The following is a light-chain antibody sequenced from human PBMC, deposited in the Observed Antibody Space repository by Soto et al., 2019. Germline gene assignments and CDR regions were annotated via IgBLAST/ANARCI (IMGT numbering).Light chain of an antibody. CDR3: QQYNNWPLFT. Sequence: EIVMTQSPATLSVSPGERATLSCRASQSISSTLAWYQHKPGQAPRLLIYGASTRATGIPARFSGSGSGTEFTLTVSNLQSEDFAVYYCQQYNNWPLFTFGQGTKVDIK. J-gene: IGKJ2*01. CDR2: GAS. CDR1: QSISST. V-gene: IGKV3-15*01.